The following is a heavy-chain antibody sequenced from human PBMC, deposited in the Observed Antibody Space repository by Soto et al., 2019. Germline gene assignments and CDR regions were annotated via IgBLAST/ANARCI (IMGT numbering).Heavy chain of an antibody. CDR2: VSTSGRST. J-gene: IGHJ4*02. V-gene: IGHV3-64D*06. CDR1: GFIFSEST. CDR3: VKQAHGLDGVAFDY. Sequence: VGSLRLSCSASGFIFSESTIYWVRQVPGKGLEAISAVSTSGRSTYYADSVKDRFTISRDNSKNALFLQMGSLRPEDTAIYYCVKQAHGLDGVAFDYWGQGTQVTVSS. D-gene: IGHD2-15*01.